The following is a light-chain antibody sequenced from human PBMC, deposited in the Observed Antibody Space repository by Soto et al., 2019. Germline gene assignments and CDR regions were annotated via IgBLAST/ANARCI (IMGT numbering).Light chain of an antibody. Sequence: QSALTQPASVSGSPGQSITISCTGTSSDVGAYNYVSWYQQHPGKAPKVMIYEVSNRPSGVSNRFSGSKSGNTASLTISGLQAEDEADYYCSSYTSSITYVFGTGTKVTVL. CDR1: SSDVGAYNY. V-gene: IGLV2-14*01. CDR3: SSYTSSITYV. J-gene: IGLJ1*01. CDR2: EVS.